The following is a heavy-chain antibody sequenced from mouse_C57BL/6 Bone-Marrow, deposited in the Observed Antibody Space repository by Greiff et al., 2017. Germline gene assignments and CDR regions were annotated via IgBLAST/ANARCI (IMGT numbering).Heavy chain of an antibody. D-gene: IGHD1-1*01. V-gene: IGHV2-6*01. Sequence: VMLVESGPGLVAPSQSLSITCTVSGFALTSYGVDWVRQSPGKGLEWLGVIWGVGSTNYNSALKSRLSISKDNSKSQVFLKMNSLQTDDTAMYYCARGSSYWYFDVWGTGTTVTVSS. CDR2: IWGVGST. J-gene: IGHJ1*03. CDR1: GFALTSYG. CDR3: ARGSSYWYFDV.